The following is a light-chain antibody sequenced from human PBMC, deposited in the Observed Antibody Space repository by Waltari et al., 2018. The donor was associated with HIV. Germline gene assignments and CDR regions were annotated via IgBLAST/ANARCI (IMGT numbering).Light chain of an antibody. CDR3: SSYTTTNTVV. Sequence: QSALTQPASVSGSPGQSITISCSGTSSDISTYNFVSWYQKHPDKAPKLLIYDVDTRPSGVPRRFSGSKSGDTASLTISAIQAYDEADYFCSSYTTTNTVVFGGGTKVSVL. CDR2: DVD. CDR1: SSDISTYNF. V-gene: IGLV2-14*03. J-gene: IGLJ2*01.